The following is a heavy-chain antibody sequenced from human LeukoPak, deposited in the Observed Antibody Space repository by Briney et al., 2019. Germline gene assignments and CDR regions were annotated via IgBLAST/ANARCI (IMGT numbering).Heavy chain of an antibody. CDR3: AREGPEDTGYFDY. CDR2: ISKSGTDT. J-gene: IGHJ4*02. Sequence: GGSLRLSCAASGFTFSSYAMSWVRQAPGKGLEWVSSISKSGTDTYYADSVKGRFTISRDNAKNSLYLQMNSLRAEDTALYYCAREGPEDTGYFDYWGQGTLVTVSS. D-gene: IGHD5-18*01. V-gene: IGHV3-21*01. CDR1: GFTFSSYA.